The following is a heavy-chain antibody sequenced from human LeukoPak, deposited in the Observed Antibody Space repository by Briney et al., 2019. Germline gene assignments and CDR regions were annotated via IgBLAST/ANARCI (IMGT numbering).Heavy chain of an antibody. D-gene: IGHD4-17*01. Sequence: GGSLRLSCAASGFTFSTYAMSWVRQAPGKGLEWVSAIGRSAGSTYYADSVKGRFTISRVNSKNTLYLQMNSLRAEDTAVYYCAKDLCGDYGGLDYWDQGTLVTVSS. CDR1: GFTFSTYA. V-gene: IGHV3-23*01. CDR3: AKDLCGDYGGLDY. CDR2: IGRSAGST. J-gene: IGHJ4*02.